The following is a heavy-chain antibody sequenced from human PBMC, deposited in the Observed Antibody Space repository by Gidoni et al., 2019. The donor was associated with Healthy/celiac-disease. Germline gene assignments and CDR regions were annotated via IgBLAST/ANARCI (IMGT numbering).Heavy chain of an antibody. D-gene: IGHD6-6*01. CDR1: GGSIRSSRYY. CDR2: IYYSGST. J-gene: IGHJ6*02. Sequence: QLQLQESGPGLVKPSETLSLTCTVSGGSIRSSRYYWGWIRQPPGKGLEWIGSIYYSGSTYYNPSLKSRVTISVDTSKNQFSLKLSSVTAADTAVYYCARHDIAAQGYYYYGMDVWGQGTTVTVSS. CDR3: ARHDIAAQGYYYYGMDV. V-gene: IGHV4-39*01.